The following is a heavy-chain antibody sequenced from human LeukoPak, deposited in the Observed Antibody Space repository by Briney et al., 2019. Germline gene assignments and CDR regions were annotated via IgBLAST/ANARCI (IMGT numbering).Heavy chain of an antibody. V-gene: IGHV4-30-2*01. Sequence: SETLSLTCTVSGGSISSGGYYWSWIRQPPGKGLEWIGYIYHSGSTYYNPSLKSRVTISVDRSKNQFSLKLSSVTAADTAVYYCARVARYCSGGSCYSIFDYWGQGTLVTVSS. J-gene: IGHJ4*02. D-gene: IGHD2-15*01. CDR3: ARVARYCSGGSCYSIFDY. CDR2: IYHSGST. CDR1: GGSISSGGYY.